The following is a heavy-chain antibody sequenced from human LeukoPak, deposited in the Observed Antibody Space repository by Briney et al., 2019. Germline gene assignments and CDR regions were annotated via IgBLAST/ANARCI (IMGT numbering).Heavy chain of an antibody. Sequence: GGSLRLSCAASGFTVSSNYMSWVRQAPGKGLEWVSVIYPGGRTYYADSVKGRFTISRDNSKNTLYLQMNSLRAEDTAVYYCAKDHGPTGVSPYFDYWGQGTLVTVSS. J-gene: IGHJ4*02. D-gene: IGHD1-1*01. CDR3: AKDHGPTGVSPYFDY. CDR1: GFTVSSNY. CDR2: IYPGGRT. V-gene: IGHV3-53*01.